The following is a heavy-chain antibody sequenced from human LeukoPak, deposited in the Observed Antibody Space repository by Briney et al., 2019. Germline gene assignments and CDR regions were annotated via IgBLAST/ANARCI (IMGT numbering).Heavy chain of an antibody. CDR2: ISYDGSNK. CDR3: AKGSLGGSWYKFLIDY. J-gene: IGHJ4*02. CDR1: GFTFSSYG. Sequence: RSLRLSCAASGFTFSSYGMHWVRQAPGKGLEWVAVISYDGSNKYYADSVKGRFTISRDNSKNTLYLQMNSLRAEDTAVYYCAKGSLGGSWYKFLIDYWGQGTLVTVSS. V-gene: IGHV3-30*18. D-gene: IGHD6-13*01.